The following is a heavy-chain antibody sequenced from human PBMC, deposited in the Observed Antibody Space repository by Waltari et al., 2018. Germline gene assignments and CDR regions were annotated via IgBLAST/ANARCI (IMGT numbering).Heavy chain of an antibody. CDR3: ARDWGSSGPDYYYYGMDV. J-gene: IGHJ6*02. CDR2: IYYSGST. V-gene: IGHV4-39*07. Sequence: QLQLQESGPGLVKPSETLSLTCTVSGGSISSSSYYWGWIRQPPGKGLEWIGSIYYSGSTYYNPALKNRVTISVETSKNQFSLKLSSVTAADTAVYYCARDWGSSGPDYYYYGMDVWGQGTTVTVSS. CDR1: GGSISSSSYY. D-gene: IGHD6-19*01.